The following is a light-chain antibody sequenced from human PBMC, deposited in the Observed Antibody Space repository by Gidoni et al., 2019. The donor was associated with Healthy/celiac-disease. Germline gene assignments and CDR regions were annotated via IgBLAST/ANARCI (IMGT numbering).Light chain of an antibody. J-gene: IGKJ1*01. CDR2: KAS. Sequence: DIQMTQSPSTLSASVGDRVTITCRASQSISSWLAWYQQKPGKAPKLLSYKASSLESGVPSRFSGRGSGTECTLTISSLQPEDFATYYCQQYNSYSPWTCGQGTKVEIK. CDR1: QSISSW. CDR3: QQYNSYSPWT. V-gene: IGKV1-5*03.